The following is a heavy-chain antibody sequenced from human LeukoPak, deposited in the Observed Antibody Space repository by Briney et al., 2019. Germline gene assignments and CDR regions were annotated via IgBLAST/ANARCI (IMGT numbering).Heavy chain of an antibody. D-gene: IGHD3-10*01. CDR3: ARRAITVAPYYFDY. J-gene: IGHJ4*02. V-gene: IGHV4-39*01. CDR1: SGSITNITYS. Sequence: SETLSLTSNVSSGSITNITYSCGWIRQPPWKGMAWIVLYYSGTTSYNPSLKSRVTMYADTSKSQFSLKLTSVTAADTAVYFCARRAITVAPYYFDYWGQGTLVTVSS. CDR2: YYSGTT.